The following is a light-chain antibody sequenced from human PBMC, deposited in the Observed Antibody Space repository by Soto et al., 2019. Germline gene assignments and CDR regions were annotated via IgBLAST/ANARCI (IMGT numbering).Light chain of an antibody. V-gene: IGLV2-14*01. J-gene: IGLJ1*01. CDR1: SSDVGGYNY. CDR3: NASTLSSTLV. CDR2: EVS. Sequence: QSALTQPASVSGSPGQSVTISCTGTSSDVGGYNYVSWYQQHPGTAPKLMIYEVSNRPSGVPLRFSGSKSGSSASLTISGAQAEAEYDYQSNASTLSSTLVFGTGTKLTVL.